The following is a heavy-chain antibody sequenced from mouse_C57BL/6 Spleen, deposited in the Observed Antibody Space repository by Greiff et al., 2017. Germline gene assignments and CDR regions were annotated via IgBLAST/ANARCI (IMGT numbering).Heavy chain of an antibody. CDR2: INPSNGGT. D-gene: IGHD1-1*01. J-gene: IGHJ1*03. CDR3: ARDGSSYWYFDV. V-gene: IGHV1-53*01. Sequence: QVQLQQSGTELVTPGASVKLSCKASGYTFTSYWMHWVKQRPGQGLEWIGNINPSNGGTNYNEKFKSKATLTVDKSSSTAYMQLSSLTSEDSAVYYCARDGSSYWYFDVWGTGTTVTVSS. CDR1: GYTFTSYW.